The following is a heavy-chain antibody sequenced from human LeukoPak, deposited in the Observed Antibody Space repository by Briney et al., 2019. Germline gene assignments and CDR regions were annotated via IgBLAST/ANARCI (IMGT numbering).Heavy chain of an antibody. CDR2: IYYSGST. J-gene: IGHJ4*01. Sequence: SEALSLTCTVSGGSISSYYWSWIRQPPGKGLEWIGYIYYSGSTNYNPSLKSRVTISVDTSKNQFSLKLSSVTAADTAVYYCARSSAYYDYVWGSSRPRYYFDYWGHGTLVTVSS. V-gene: IGHV4-59*01. CDR3: ARSSAYYDYVWGSSRPRYYFDY. CDR1: GGSISSYY. D-gene: IGHD3-16*01.